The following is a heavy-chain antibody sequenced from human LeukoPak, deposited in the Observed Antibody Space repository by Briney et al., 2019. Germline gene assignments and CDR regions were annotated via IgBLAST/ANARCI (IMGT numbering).Heavy chain of an antibody. D-gene: IGHD3-10*01. V-gene: IGHV6-1*01. J-gene: IGHJ6*03. CDR1: GDSVSSNSAA. CDR2: TYYRSKWYN. CDR3: ARGGSIPWFGELLGAYYYYMDV. Sequence: SQTLSLTCAISGDSVSSNSAAWNWIRQSPSRGLEWLGRTYYRSKWYNDYAVSVKSRITINPDTSKNQFSLQLNSVTPEDTAVYYCARGGSIPWFGELLGAYYYYMDVWGKGTTVTVSS.